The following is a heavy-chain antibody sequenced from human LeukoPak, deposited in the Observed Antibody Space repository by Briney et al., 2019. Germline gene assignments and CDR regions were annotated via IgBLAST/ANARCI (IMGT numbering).Heavy chain of an antibody. V-gene: IGHV1-2*02. D-gene: IGHD2-2*01. CDR1: GXTFTGYY. CDR3: ARDRGSGYCSSTSCYAGGRVEVWFDP. J-gene: IGHJ5*02. CDR2: INPNRGGT. Sequence: ASVXVSCKASGXTFTGYYMHWVRQAPGQGLEWMGWINPNRGGTNYAQKFQGRVTMTRDTSISTAYMELSRLRSDDTAVYYCARDRGSGYCSSTSCYAGGRVEVWFDPWGQGTLVTVSS.